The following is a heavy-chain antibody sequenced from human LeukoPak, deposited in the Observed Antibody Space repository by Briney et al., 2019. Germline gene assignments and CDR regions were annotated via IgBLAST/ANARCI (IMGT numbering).Heavy chain of an antibody. CDR3: AKDEVTSGGGLDY. J-gene: IGHJ4*02. D-gene: IGHD3-16*01. Sequence: GGSLRLSCAASGFTVSSKFMHWVRQAPGKEPEWVSVIYSGGITYYADSVKGRFTVSRDNSRNTLYLHMNSLKVEDTAVYYCAKDEVTSGGGLDYWGQGTLVTVSS. CDR1: GFTVSSKF. V-gene: IGHV3-53*01. CDR2: IYSGGIT.